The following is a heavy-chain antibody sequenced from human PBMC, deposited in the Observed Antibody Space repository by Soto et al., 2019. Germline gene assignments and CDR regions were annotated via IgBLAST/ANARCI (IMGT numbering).Heavy chain of an antibody. CDR3: ASMDMLSADHRAFDI. V-gene: IGHV3-33*01. CDR1: GFTFSSYG. D-gene: IGHD3-9*01. Sequence: QVQLVESGGGVVQPGRSLRLSCAASGFTFSSYGMHWVRQAPGKGLEWVAVIWYDGSNKYYADSVKGRFTISRDNSKNTLYLQMNSLRAEDTAVYYCASMDMLSADHRAFDIWGQGTMVTVSS. J-gene: IGHJ3*02. CDR2: IWYDGSNK.